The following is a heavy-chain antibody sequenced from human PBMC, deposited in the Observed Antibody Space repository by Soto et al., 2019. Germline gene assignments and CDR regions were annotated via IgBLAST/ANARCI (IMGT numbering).Heavy chain of an antibody. V-gene: IGHV4-39*07. CDR3: ARDRYGIVVVPAASGEDYYGMDV. CDR1: GGSISSSSYY. CDR2: IYYSGST. J-gene: IGHJ6*02. Sequence: SETLSLTCTVSGGSISSSSYYWGWIRQPPGKGLEWIGSIYYSGSTYYNPSLKTRVTISVDTSKNQFSLKLSSVTAPDTAVYYCARDRYGIVVVPAASGEDYYGMDVWGQGTTVTVSS. D-gene: IGHD2-2*01.